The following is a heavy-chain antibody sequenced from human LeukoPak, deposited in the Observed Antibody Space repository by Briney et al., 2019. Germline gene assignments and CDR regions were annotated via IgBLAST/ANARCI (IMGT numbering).Heavy chain of an antibody. V-gene: IGHV3-30*03. CDR2: ISYDGSNT. J-gene: IGHJ4*02. Sequence: GGSLRLSCAASGFTFSSYGMHWVRQAPGKGLEWVAVISYDGSNTYYADSVKGRFTISRDNSKNTLYLQMNSLRAEDTAVYYCARGATYAYYQDYWGQGTLVTVSS. D-gene: IGHD1-26*01. CDR3: ARGATYAYYQDY. CDR1: GFTFSSYG.